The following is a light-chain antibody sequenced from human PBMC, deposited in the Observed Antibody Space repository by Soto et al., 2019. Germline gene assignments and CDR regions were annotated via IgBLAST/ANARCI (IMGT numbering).Light chain of an antibody. Sequence: DIQMTQSPSTLSASVGDRVTITCRASQSISSRLAWYQHKPGKAPKLLIYDASTLQSGVPSRFSGSGSGTDFTLTISSLQPEDFATYYCQQLNSYPLTFGGGTKVDIK. CDR1: QSISSR. CDR3: QQLNSYPLT. CDR2: DAS. V-gene: IGKV1-5*01. J-gene: IGKJ4*01.